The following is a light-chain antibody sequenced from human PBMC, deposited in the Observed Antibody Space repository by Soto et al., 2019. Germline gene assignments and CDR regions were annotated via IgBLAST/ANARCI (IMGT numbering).Light chain of an antibody. CDR3: MQCTHWPPWR. CDR1: QGLVHSDRNTY. J-gene: IGKJ1*01. Sequence: DVVMTQSPLSLPVTLGQAASISCRSSQGLVHSDRNTYLSWFQLRPGQSPRRLIYKVSNRDSGVPDRFSGSVSGSDFTHKINGVEAEDVGVYYCMQCTHWPPWRFVQGTKVEIK. CDR2: KVS. V-gene: IGKV2-30*02.